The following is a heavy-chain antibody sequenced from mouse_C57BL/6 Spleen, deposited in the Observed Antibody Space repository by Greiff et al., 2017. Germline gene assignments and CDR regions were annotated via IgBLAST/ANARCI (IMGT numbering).Heavy chain of an antibody. CDR3: ARGDGYPYPYAMDY. V-gene: IGHV1-55*01. CDR2: IYPGSGST. CDR1: GYTFTSYW. D-gene: IGHD2-3*01. Sequence: VQLQQPGAELVKPGASVKMSCKASGYTFTSYWITWVKQRPGQGLEWIGDIYPGSGSTNYNEKFKSKATLTVDTSSSTAYMQRSSLTSADSAVFDCARGDGYPYPYAMDYWGQGTSVTVSS. J-gene: IGHJ4*01.